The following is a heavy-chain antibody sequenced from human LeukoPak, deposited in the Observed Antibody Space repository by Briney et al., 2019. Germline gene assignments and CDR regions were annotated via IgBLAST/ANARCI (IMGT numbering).Heavy chain of an antibody. D-gene: IGHD6-19*01. V-gene: IGHV3-53*01. J-gene: IGHJ4*02. CDR3: AKDPSSYSSGSH. CDR1: GFTVSSNY. CDR2: IYSGGST. Sequence: GGSLRLSCAASGFTVSSNYMSWVRQAPGKGLEWVSVIYSGGSTYYADSVKGRFTISRDNSKNTLFLQMNSLRAEDTAVYYCAKDPSSYSSGSHWGQGTLVTVSS.